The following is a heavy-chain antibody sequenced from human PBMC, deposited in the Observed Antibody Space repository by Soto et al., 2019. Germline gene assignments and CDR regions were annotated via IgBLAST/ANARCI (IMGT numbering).Heavy chain of an antibody. V-gene: IGHV4-59*01. D-gene: IGHD1-7*01. J-gene: IGHJ4*02. CDR1: GVSISSDY. Sequence: SEALSLTSNVSGVSISSDYWRWIRQPPGKGLEWIGYINYRGSTNYNPSLKSRVTISVDTSKNQFSLSLTSVTAADTAVYFCARAASSPITGTPYYFDSWGQGTLVTVSS. CDR2: INYRGST. CDR3: ARAASSPITGTPYYFDS.